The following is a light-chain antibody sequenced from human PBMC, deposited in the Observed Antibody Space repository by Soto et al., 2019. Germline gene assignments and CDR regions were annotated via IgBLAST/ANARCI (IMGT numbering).Light chain of an antibody. V-gene: IGKV1-9*01. CDR1: QDINTY. CDR3: QQLNSYPPYT. Sequence: DIPLTQSPSFLSASVGDRVTITCRASQDINTYLAWYQQKPGKAPKLRIYAASTLQSGVPSRFSGSGSGTEFTLTISSLQPEDFATYYCQQLNSYPPYTFGQGTKVEIK. J-gene: IGKJ2*01. CDR2: AAS.